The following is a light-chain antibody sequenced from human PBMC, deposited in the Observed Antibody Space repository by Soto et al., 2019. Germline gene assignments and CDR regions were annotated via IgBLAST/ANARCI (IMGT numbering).Light chain of an antibody. CDR3: SSYTANNARL. J-gene: IGLJ1*01. CDR1: SSDVGGYNY. V-gene: IGLV2-14*01. Sequence: QSVLTQPASVSGSPGQAITLSCTGTSSDVGGYNYVSWDQHRPGKAPQLIIYEVSYRPSGVSNRCSGSKSGNTASLTISGLQAEDEADYYCSSYTANNARLFGTGTKLTVL. CDR2: EVS.